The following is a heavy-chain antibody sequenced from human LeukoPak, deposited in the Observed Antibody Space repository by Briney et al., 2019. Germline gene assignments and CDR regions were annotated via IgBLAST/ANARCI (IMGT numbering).Heavy chain of an antibody. CDR3: ARALRGEYYYDSSGYSPFDY. V-gene: IGHV1-46*01. Sequence: ASVKVSCKASGYTFTSYYMHWVRQAPGQGLEWMGIINPSGGSTSYAQKFQGRVTMTRDTSTSTVYMGLSSLRSEDTAVYYCARALRGEYYYDSSGYSPFDYWGQGTLVTVSS. D-gene: IGHD3-22*01. J-gene: IGHJ4*02. CDR2: INPSGGST. CDR1: GYTFTSYY.